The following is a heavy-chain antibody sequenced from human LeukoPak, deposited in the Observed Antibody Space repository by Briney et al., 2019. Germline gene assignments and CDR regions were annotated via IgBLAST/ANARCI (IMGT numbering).Heavy chain of an antibody. D-gene: IGHD3-3*01. V-gene: IGHV3-48*01. CDR2: ISSSSSTI. J-gene: IGHJ4*02. CDR1: GFTFSSYS. CDR3: ARETYYDFWSGLDY. Sequence: GGSLRLSCAASGFTFSSYSMNWVRQAPGKGLEWVSYISSSSSTIYYADSVKGRFTISRDNAKNSLYLQMNSLRAEDTAVYYCARETYYDFWSGLDYWGQGTLVTVSS.